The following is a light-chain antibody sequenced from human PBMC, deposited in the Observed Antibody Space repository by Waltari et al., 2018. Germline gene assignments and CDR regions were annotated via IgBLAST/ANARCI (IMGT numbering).Light chain of an antibody. CDR1: QSVRSN. CDR3: QQYYDYPIN. Sequence: EIVMTQSPATLSVSPGERATLSCRARQSVRSNLAWYQQKPGQAPRLLIYGASTRATGIPARFSGSGSGTEFTLTISGLQPDDFATYYCQQYYDYPINFGQGTRL. J-gene: IGKJ5*01. V-gene: IGKV3-15*01. CDR2: GAS.